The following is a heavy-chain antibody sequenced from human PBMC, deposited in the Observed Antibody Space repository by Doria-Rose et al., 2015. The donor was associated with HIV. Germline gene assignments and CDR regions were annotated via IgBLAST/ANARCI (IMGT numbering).Heavy chain of an antibody. Sequence: QVTLKESDPALVKPTETLTLTCTVSGVSLSSPGMGVSWIRQPPGKALEWLAHIFSDDERSYNTSLKSRLTISRGTSKSQVVLTMTDMDPVDTATYYCARIKSSRWYHKYYFDFWGQGTLVIVSA. CDR1: GVSLSSPGMG. D-gene: IGHD6-13*01. CDR2: IFSDDER. J-gene: IGHJ4*02. CDR3: ARIKSSRWYHKYYFDF. V-gene: IGHV2-26*01.